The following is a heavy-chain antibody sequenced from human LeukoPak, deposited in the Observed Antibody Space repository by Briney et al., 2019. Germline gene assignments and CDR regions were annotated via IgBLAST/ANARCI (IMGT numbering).Heavy chain of an antibody. CDR2: INSDGSST. V-gene: IGHV3-74*01. CDR3: ARGTAYYDILTDTRKYYFDY. D-gene: IGHD3-9*01. Sequence: PGGSLRLSCAAPGFTFSSYWMHWVRQAPGKGLVWVSRINSDGSSTSYADSVKGRFTISRDNAKNTLYLQMNSLRAEDTAVYYCARGTAYYDILTDTRKYYFDYWGQGTLVTVSS. J-gene: IGHJ4*02. CDR1: GFTFSSYW.